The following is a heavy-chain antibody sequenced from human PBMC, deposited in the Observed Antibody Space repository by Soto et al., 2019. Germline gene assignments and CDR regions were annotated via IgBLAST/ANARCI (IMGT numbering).Heavy chain of an antibody. Sequence: PGGSLRLSCAASGFTFSSYGMHWVRQAPGKGLEWVAVISYDGSNKYYADSVKGRFTISRDNSKNTLYLQMNSLRAEDTAVYYCAKDPVTMIVVVIPAFDIWGQGTMVTVSS. CDR3: AKDPVTMIVVVIPAFDI. V-gene: IGHV3-30*18. CDR1: GFTFSSYG. D-gene: IGHD3-22*01. CDR2: ISYDGSNK. J-gene: IGHJ3*02.